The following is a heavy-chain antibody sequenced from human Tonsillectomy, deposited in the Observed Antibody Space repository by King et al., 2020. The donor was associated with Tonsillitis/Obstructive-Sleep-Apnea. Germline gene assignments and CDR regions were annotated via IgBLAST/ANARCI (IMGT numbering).Heavy chain of an antibody. V-gene: IGHV5-51*01. CDR1: GYSFTTYW. D-gene: IGHD2-21*01. Sequence: EVQLVESGAEVKKPGESLKISCKGSGYSFTTYWIGWVRQMPGKGLEWVGIIYPGDSDARYSPSFQGQVTISADKSISTAYVQWSSLKASDTAMYYCARLFGLAASYDAFDIWGQGTMVTVSS. CDR3: ARLFGLAASYDAFDI. CDR2: IYPGDSDA. J-gene: IGHJ3*02.